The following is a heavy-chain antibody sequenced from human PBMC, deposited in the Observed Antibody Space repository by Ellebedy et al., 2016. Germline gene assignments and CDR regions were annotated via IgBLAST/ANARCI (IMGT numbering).Heavy chain of an antibody. J-gene: IGHJ6*02. CDR1: GGSFSGYY. D-gene: IGHD6-13*01. Sequence: GSLRLSCAVYGGSFSGYYWSWVRQPPGKGLEWIGEIYHSGSTNYNPSLKSRVTISVDKSKNQFSLKLSSVTAADTAVYYCARIAAGDIYYYYYGMDVWGQGTTVTVSS. V-gene: IGHV4-34*01. CDR3: ARIAAGDIYYYYYGMDV. CDR2: IYHSGST.